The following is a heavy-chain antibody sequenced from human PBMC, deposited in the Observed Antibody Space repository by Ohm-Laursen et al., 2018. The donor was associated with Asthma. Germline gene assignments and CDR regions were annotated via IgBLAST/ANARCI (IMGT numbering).Heavy chain of an antibody. D-gene: IGHD3-3*01. CDR1: GFTFSSYW. Sequence: GSLRLSCAASGFTFSSYWMHWVRQAPGKGLVWVSRINSDGSSTSYADSVKGRFTISRDNAKNTLYLQMNSLRAEDTAVYYCFSLGGVVKAFDIWGQGTMVTVSS. CDR2: INSDGSST. J-gene: IGHJ3*02. V-gene: IGHV3-74*01. CDR3: FSLGGVVKAFDI.